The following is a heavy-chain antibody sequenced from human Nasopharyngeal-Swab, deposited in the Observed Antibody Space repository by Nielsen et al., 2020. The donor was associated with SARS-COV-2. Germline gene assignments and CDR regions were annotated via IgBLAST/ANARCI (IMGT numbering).Heavy chain of an antibody. D-gene: IGHD3-16*01. CDR1: GYSFTSYW. V-gene: IGHV5-51*01. J-gene: IGHJ6*02. Sequence: GESLKISCKGSGYSFTSYWIGWVRQMPGKGLEWMGIIYPGDSDTRYSPSSQGQVTISADKSISTAYLQWSSLKASDTAMYYCARIGEGVYYYYGMDVWGQGTTVTVSS. CDR2: IYPGDSDT. CDR3: ARIGEGVYYYYGMDV.